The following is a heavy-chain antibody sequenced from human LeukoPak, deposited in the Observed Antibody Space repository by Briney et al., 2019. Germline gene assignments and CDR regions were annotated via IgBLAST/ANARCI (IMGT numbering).Heavy chain of an antibody. J-gene: IGHJ3*02. CDR3: ARALQWLATDAFDI. D-gene: IGHD6-19*01. CDR1: GFTFSSYW. CDR2: IKQDGSEK. V-gene: IGHV3-7*01. Sequence: GGSLRLSCAASGFTFSSYWMNWDRQAPGKGLEWMANIKQDGSEKYCVDSVKGRFTISRDNAKNSLYLQMNSLRADDTAVYYCARALQWLATDAFDIWGQGTMVTVSS.